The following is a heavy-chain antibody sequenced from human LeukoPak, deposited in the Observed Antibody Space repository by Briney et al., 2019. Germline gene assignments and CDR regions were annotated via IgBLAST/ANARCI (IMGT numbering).Heavy chain of an antibody. J-gene: IGHJ3*02. D-gene: IGHD4-17*01. CDR1: GFTFSSYA. CDR2: ISYDGSNK. Sequence: GRSLRLSCAASGFTFSSYAMHWVRQAPGKGLEWVAVISYDGSNKYYADSVKGRFTISRDNSKNTLYLRMNSLRAEDTAVYYCARREPTTVTHWAFDIWGQGTMVTVSS. V-gene: IGHV3-30*04. CDR3: ARREPTTVTHWAFDI.